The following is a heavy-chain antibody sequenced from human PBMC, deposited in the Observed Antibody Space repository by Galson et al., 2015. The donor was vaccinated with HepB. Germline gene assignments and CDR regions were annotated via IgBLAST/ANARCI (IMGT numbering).Heavy chain of an antibody. CDR3: ARGYYDLWRGYYQGLSY. CDR1: GHTFTGYH. Sequence: SVKVSCKASGHTFTGYHMHWVRQAPGQGLEWMGRINPNSGGTNYAQKFQGRVTMTRHTSISTAYMELSRLRSDDTAVYYCARGYYDLWRGYYQGLSYWGQGTLVTVSS. J-gene: IGHJ4*02. V-gene: IGHV1-2*06. D-gene: IGHD3-3*01. CDR2: INPNSGGT.